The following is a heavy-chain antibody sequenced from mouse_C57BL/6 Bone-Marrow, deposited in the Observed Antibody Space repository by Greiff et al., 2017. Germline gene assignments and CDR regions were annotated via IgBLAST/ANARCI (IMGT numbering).Heavy chain of an antibody. Sequence: QVQLQQSGPELVKPGASVKISCKASGYTFTDYYINWVKQRPGQGLEWIGWIFPGSGSTSYNEKFKGKATLTGDKSSRTAYMLLSSLTSEDSAVYFCARWGGTRYFDYWGQGTTLTVSS. CDR2: IFPGSGST. CDR3: ARWGGTRYFDY. CDR1: GYTFTDYY. D-gene: IGHD3-3*01. J-gene: IGHJ2*01. V-gene: IGHV1-75*01.